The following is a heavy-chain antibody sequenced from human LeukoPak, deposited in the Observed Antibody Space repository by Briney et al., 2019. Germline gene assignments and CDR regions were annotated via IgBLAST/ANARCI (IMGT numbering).Heavy chain of an antibody. J-gene: IGHJ1*01. V-gene: IGHV4-39*01. Sequence: SETLSLTCSVSGDSISRSDSYWDWIRQPPGKGLQWIGTIYYSGRTYYSPSLKSRVTMSVDTSNNQLSLNLRSVTAADTAVYYCARRRYYDGSGYLEWGQGTLLSVSS. D-gene: IGHD3-22*01. CDR2: IYYSGRT. CDR1: GDSISRSDSY. CDR3: ARRRYYDGSGYLE.